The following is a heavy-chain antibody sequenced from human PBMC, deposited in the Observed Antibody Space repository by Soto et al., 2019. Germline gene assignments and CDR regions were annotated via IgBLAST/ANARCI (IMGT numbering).Heavy chain of an antibody. CDR2: IGGNGGTT. CDR1: GFTFSSHS. Sequence: GGSLRLSCEASGFTFSSHSMNWVRQAPGKGLEWVSVIGGNGGTTLYADSVKGRFTISRDNSKNTLFLQMNSLRSEDTAVYYCAKKAFSGASSRRYFDPWGQGTLVTVSS. CDR3: AKKAFSGASSRRYFDP. V-gene: IGHV3-23*01. D-gene: IGHD1-1*01. J-gene: IGHJ5*02.